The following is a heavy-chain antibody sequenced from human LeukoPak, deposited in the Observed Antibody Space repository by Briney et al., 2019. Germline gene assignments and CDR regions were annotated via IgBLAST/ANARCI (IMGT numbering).Heavy chain of an antibody. CDR1: VGTFTIDA. CDR3: ARELGATTHMDY. J-gene: IGHJ4*02. D-gene: IGHD1-26*01. CDR2: IIPILGIA. Sequence: SVSVSSTASVGTFTIDAIGWGRQSPGQGDGRGGRIIPILGIANYTQKFRGRATITADKARSTAYMEGSSLRSEDTAVYYCARELGATTHMDYWGQGTLVTVSS. V-gene: IGHV1-69*04.